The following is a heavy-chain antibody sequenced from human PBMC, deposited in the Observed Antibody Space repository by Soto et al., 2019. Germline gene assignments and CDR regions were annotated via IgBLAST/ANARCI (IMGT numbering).Heavy chain of an antibody. CDR1: GYTFTGYY. V-gene: IGHV1-2*02. D-gene: IGHD3-10*01. CDR3: AREGIYKMGNYFQYGMDV. J-gene: IGHJ6*02. Sequence: ASVKVSCKASGYTFTGYYIHWVRQAPGQGLEWMGLINPKSGGPKYAHRFEGRVTMTRDTSISTAYMELSRLTSDDTAFYYCAREGIYKMGNYFQYGMDVWGQGTTVTVSS. CDR2: INPKSGGP.